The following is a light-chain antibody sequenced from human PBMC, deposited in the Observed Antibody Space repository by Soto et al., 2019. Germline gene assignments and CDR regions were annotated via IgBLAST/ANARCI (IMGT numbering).Light chain of an antibody. Sequence: IQMTQSPSTLSASVGDRVNITCRASQSISSWLAWYQQKPGKAPKLLLYDASSLESGVPSRFSGSGAGTAFTLSVSCLQPDNFAPYYCQQSNCYSYSYGQRTKVVIK. J-gene: IGKJ2*01. CDR3: QQSNCYSYS. CDR1: QSISSW. CDR2: DAS. V-gene: IGKV1-5*01.